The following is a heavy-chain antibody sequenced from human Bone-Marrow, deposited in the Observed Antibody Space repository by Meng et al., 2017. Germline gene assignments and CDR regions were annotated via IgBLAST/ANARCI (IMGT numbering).Heavy chain of an antibody. J-gene: IGHJ4*02. D-gene: IGHD6-25*01. CDR2: INPKSGDT. Sequence: QGQLGQSGAEVTKPGVSVKVSCKASGYSFIGYYMHWVRRAPGQGLEWMGRINPKSGDTHYAQKFQARVTMTGDTSISTAYMELSGLRSDDTAMYYCARDEDISAAGKLFGDYWGQGTLVTVSS. CDR3: ARDEDISAAGKLFGDY. CDR1: GYSFIGYY. V-gene: IGHV1-2*06.